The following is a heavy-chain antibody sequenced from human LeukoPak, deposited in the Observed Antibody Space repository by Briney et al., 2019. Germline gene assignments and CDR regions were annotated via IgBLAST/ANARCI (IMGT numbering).Heavy chain of an antibody. CDR3: AREAGYGMDV. Sequence: PGRSLRLSCAASGFTFSSYAMHWVRQAPGKGLEWVAVISYDGSNKYYADSVKGRFTISRDNSKNTLYLQMNSLRAEDTAVYYCAREAGYGMDVWGQGTTVTVSS. J-gene: IGHJ6*02. CDR1: GFTFSSYA. CDR2: ISYDGSNK. V-gene: IGHV3-30-3*01.